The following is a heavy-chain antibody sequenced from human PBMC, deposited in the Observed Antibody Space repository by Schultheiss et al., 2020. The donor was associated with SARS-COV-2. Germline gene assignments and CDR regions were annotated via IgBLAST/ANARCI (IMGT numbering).Heavy chain of an antibody. CDR1: GYSFTSYW. Sequence: SLKISCKGSGYSFTSYWIGWVRQMPGKGLEWMGIIYPGDSDTRYSPSFQGQVTISADKSISTAYLQWSSLKASDTAMYYCARIDGTTRYYYYYYGMDVWGQGTTVTVSS. D-gene: IGHD1-7*01. CDR3: ARIDGTTRYYYYYYGMDV. V-gene: IGHV5-51*01. J-gene: IGHJ6*02. CDR2: IYPGDSDT.